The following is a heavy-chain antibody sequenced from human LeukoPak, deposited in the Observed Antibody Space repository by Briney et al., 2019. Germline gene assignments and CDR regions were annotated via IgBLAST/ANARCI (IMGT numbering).Heavy chain of an antibody. V-gene: IGHV3-48*03. CDR2: ISSRGTTQ. CDR3: ARVSGYSIGGWYDFDY. Sequence: GGSLRLSCAASGFSFSSYEMNWVRQAPGKGLEWVSYISSRGTTQYYADSVKGRFTISRDNAKNSLFLQMNSLRAEDTAVYYCARVSGYSIGGWYDFDYWGQGTLVTVSS. CDR1: GFSFSSYE. J-gene: IGHJ4*02. D-gene: IGHD6-25*01.